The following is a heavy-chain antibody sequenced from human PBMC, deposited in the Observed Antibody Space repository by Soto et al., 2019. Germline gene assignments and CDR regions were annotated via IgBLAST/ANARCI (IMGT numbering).Heavy chain of an antibody. CDR3: AKAMGQWTSNLFFDS. J-gene: IGHJ4*02. CDR1: GLTFSSYA. Sequence: EVRLLDSGGGLVQPGGSLRLSCAASGLTFSSYAMSWVRQAPGKGLEWVSIVSASATSTYYADSVKGRFTISRDNSKNTLFLQMSHLRAADTAIYYCAKAMGQWTSNLFFDSWGQGTLVSVSS. V-gene: IGHV3-23*01. D-gene: IGHD6-19*01. CDR2: VSASATST.